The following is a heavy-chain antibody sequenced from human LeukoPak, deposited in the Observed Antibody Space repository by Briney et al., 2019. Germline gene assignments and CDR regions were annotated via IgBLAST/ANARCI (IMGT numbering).Heavy chain of an antibody. CDR3: GNIPQYYYDSSGHDAFDI. J-gene: IGHJ3*02. Sequence: PGGSLRLSCAASGCTFSSYGMSWVRQAAGKGLDWVSAISGSGGSTYYADSVKGPFTIARYNSKNTLYLQINSLRAEDTAVYYCGNIPQYYYDSSGHDAFDIWGQGTMVTVSS. D-gene: IGHD3-22*01. CDR2: ISGSGGST. V-gene: IGHV3-23*01. CDR1: GCTFSSYG.